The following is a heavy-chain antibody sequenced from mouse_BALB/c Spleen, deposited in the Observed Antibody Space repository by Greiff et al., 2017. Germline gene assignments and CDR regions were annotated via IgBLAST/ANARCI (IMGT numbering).Heavy chain of an antibody. CDR3: ARGSDYDGFAY. D-gene: IGHD2-4*01. V-gene: IGHV5-4*02. Sequence: EVKLQESGGGLVKPGGSLKLSCAASGFTFSDYYMYWVRQTPEKRLEWVATISDGGSYTYYPDSVKGRFTISRDNAKNNLYLQRSSLKSEDTAMYYCARGSDYDGFAYWGQGTLVTVSA. CDR2: ISDGGSYT. J-gene: IGHJ3*01. CDR1: GFTFSDYY.